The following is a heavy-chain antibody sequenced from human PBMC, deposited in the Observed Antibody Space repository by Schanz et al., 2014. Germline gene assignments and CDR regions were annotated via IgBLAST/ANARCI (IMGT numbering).Heavy chain of an antibody. Sequence: QVQLVQSGAEVKKPGVSVKVSCKASGYTFTTYYIHWVRQAPGQGLEWMGKINPSSGTTRIAQNFQGRLTVTRDTSTSTVNMELSSLRSEDTAFYYCARGLGDERWLDLNEAFDIWGQGTIVTVSS. CDR3: ARGLGDERWLDLNEAFDI. V-gene: IGHV1-46*01. CDR1: GYTFTTYY. D-gene: IGHD6-19*01. J-gene: IGHJ3*02. CDR2: INPSSGTT.